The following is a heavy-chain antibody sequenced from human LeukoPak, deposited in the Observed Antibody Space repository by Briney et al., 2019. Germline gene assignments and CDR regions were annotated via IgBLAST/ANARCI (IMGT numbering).Heavy chain of an antibody. CDR2: IYYSGST. CDR1: GGSISSSGYY. D-gene: IGHD3-10*01. Sequence: SETLSLTCTVSGGSISSSGYYWGWIRQPPGKGLEWIGSIYYSGSTYYNPSLKSRVTISVDTSKNQFSLKLSSVTAADTAVYYCARLYGSGSFSPMTFDIWGQGTMITVSS. J-gene: IGHJ3*02. V-gene: IGHV4-39*01. CDR3: ARLYGSGSFSPMTFDI.